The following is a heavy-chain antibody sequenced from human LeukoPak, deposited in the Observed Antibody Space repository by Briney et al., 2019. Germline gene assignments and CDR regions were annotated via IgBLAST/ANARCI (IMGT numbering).Heavy chain of an antibody. Sequence: SETLSLTCTVSGGFISSGGYYWTWIRQPSGKGLECICYIYYSGSTYYNPSLKSRISMSLDTSKNQFSLKLSSVTAADTAMYYCARGPAGSYFHVPDYWGQGTLVTVSS. J-gene: IGHJ4*02. V-gene: IGHV4-31*03. CDR1: GGFISSGGYY. CDR2: IYYSGST. D-gene: IGHD3-10*01. CDR3: ARGPAGSYFHVPDY.